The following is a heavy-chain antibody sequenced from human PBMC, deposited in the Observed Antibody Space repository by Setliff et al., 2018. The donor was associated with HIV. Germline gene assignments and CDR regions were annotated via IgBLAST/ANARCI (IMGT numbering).Heavy chain of an antibody. Sequence: PSETLSLTCTVSGGSFTTYYWSWLRQPPGKELEWIGYFYTSGSTNYNPSLKSRVTISIDTSKNQFSLKPNAVTAADTAVYYCARRPPLTTGREYYFDFWGQGTLVTVS. CDR2: FYTSGST. CDR1: GGSFTTYY. V-gene: IGHV4-4*09. CDR3: ARRPPLTTGREYYFDF. D-gene: IGHD1-1*01. J-gene: IGHJ4*02.